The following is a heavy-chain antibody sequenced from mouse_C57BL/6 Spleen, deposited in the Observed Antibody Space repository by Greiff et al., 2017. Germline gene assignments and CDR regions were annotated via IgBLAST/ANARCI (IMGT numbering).Heavy chain of an antibody. CDR3: ARWGGMRDAMDY. CDR1: GYTFTDYY. J-gene: IGHJ4*01. V-gene: IGHV1-19*01. CDR2: INPYNGGT. Sequence: VQLQQSGPVLVKPGASVKMSCKASGYTFTDYYMNWVKQSHGKSLEWIGVINPYNGGTSYNQKFKGTATLPVDKSSSTAYMELNSLTSEDSAVYYCARWGGMRDAMDYWGQGTSVTVSS.